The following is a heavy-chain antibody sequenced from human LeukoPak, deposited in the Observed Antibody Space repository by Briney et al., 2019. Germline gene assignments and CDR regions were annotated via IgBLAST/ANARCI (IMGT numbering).Heavy chain of an antibody. CDR2: IIPVFGTT. CDR1: GYTFTSYG. D-gene: IGHD1-26*01. Sequence: SVKVSCKASGYTFTSYGISWVRQAPGQGLEWMGRIIPVFGTTIYAQKLQGRVTITADEYTRTAYMELTSLRSDDAAVYYCARGTGTGSDLADWGQGTPVTVSS. V-gene: IGHV1-69*13. J-gene: IGHJ4*02. CDR3: ARGTGTGSDLAD.